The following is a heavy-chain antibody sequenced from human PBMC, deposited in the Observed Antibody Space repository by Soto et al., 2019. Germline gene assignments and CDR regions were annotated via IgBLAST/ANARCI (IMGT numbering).Heavy chain of an antibody. Sequence: GESLKISCKASGYSFTTYWIGWVRQMPGKGLEWMGIIYPGDSDTRYSPSFQGQVTISADKSIRTAYLQWSSLQASDTAMYYCAKVYDTAFYYFDYWGQGTLVTVSS. J-gene: IGHJ4*02. CDR3: AKVYDTAFYYFDY. V-gene: IGHV5-51*01. D-gene: IGHD5-18*01. CDR2: IYPGDSDT. CDR1: GYSFTTYW.